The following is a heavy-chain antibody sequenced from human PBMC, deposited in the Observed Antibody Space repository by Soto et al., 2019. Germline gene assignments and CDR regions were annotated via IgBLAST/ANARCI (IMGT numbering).Heavy chain of an antibody. CDR3: ARGRRAAAGKGRNWFDP. Sequence: QVQLVQSGAEVKKPGASVKVSCKASGYTFTSYDINWVRQATGQGLEWMGWMNPNSGNTGYAQKFKGRGTMTRNTSISTAYMELSSLRSEDTAVYYCARGRRAAAGKGRNWFDPWGQGTLVTVSS. J-gene: IGHJ5*02. D-gene: IGHD6-13*01. CDR2: MNPNSGNT. CDR1: GYTFTSYD. V-gene: IGHV1-8*01.